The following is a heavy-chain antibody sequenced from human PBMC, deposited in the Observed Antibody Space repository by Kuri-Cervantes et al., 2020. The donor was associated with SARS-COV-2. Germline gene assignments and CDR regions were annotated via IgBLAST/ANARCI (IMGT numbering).Heavy chain of an antibody. J-gene: IGHJ4*02. CDR2: ISGSGSYI. V-gene: IGHV3-21*01. CDR1: GFTLTKYT. Sequence: GGSLRLSCVASGFTLTKYTMTWVRQAPGKALEWVSSISGSGSYIYYADSMKGRFTISRESGGNSLYLDIHNLRGDDTAVYYCARDDIGAPLFDYWGQGTLVTVSS. CDR3: ARDDIGAPLFDY.